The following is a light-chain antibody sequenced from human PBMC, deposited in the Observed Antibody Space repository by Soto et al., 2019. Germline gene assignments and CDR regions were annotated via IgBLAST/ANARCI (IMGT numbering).Light chain of an antibody. Sequence: QSALTQPPSASGSPRQSVTISCTGTSSDVGGYNYVSWYQQYPGKAPKLMIYEVSKRPSGVPDRFSGSKSGNTASLTVSGLQAEDEADYYCSSYAGNNIVVFGGGTKLTVL. J-gene: IGLJ2*01. V-gene: IGLV2-8*01. CDR1: SSDVGGYNY. CDR3: SSYAGNNIVV. CDR2: EVS.